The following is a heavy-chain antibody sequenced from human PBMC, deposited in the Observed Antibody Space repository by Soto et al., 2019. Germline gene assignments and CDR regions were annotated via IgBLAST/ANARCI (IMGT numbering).Heavy chain of an antibody. CDR2: IYWDDDK. J-gene: IGHJ5*02. D-gene: IGHD6-6*01. Sequence: QITLKESGPTLVKPTQTLTLTCTFSGFSLSTSGVGVGWIRQPPGKALEWLALIYWDDDKRYSPSLKSRLTITKDNAKNQVVLTMTNMDPVDTATYYCAHRRGAARRPFWFDPWGQGTLVTVSS. V-gene: IGHV2-5*02. CDR3: AHRRGAARRPFWFDP. CDR1: GFSLSTSGVG.